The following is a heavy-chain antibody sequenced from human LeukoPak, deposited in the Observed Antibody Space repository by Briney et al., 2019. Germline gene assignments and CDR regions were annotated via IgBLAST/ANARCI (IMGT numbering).Heavy chain of an antibody. CDR3: ARLSYYYGSGSYHPSAYYYYYMDV. CDR2: IYYSGST. D-gene: IGHD3-10*01. CDR1: GGSISSSSYY. Sequence: SETLSLTCTVSGGSISSSSYYWGWIRQPPGEGLEWIGSIYYSGSTYYNPSLKSRVTISVDTSKNQFSLKLSSVTAADTAVYYCARLSYYYGSGSYHPSAYYYYYMDVWGKGTTVTVSS. V-gene: IGHV4-39*01. J-gene: IGHJ6*03.